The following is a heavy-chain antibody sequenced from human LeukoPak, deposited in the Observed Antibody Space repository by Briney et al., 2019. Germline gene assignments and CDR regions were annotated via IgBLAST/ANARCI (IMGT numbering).Heavy chain of an antibody. CDR3: ARSTYGVIPFDI. D-gene: IGHD2-21*01. CDR2: ISAYNGNT. Sequence: ASVTVSCKASGYTFTSYGISWVRQAAGQGLEWMGWISAYNGNTNYAQKLQGRVTMSTDTSTPTAYIELRSLRSDDTAMYYCARSTYGVIPFDIWGQGTMVTVSS. J-gene: IGHJ3*02. CDR1: GYTFTSYG. V-gene: IGHV1-18*04.